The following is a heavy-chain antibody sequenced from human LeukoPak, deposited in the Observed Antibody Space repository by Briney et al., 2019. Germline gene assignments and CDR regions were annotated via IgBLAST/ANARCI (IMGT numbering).Heavy chain of an antibody. CDR2: IKQDGSEI. Sequence: PGGSLRLSCAASGFTFSAYWMTWGRQTPGKGLDLVANIKQDGSEIYYVDAVNGRFTISRDNAKNSLYLQVNSLRVEDTAVYYCARDGSRFDHWGQGTLVTVSS. CDR3: ARDGSRFDH. D-gene: IGHD3-10*01. V-gene: IGHV3-7*01. CDR1: GFTFSAYW. J-gene: IGHJ4*02.